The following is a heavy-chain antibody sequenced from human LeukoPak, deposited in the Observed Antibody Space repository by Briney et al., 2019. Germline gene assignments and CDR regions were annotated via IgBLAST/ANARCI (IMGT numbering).Heavy chain of an antibody. CDR1: GFTLSSYT. Sequence: GGSLRLSCAASGFTLSSYTMNWVRQTPGKGLEWVSSISSSSSYIYYADSVKGRFTISRDNAKNSLYLQMNSLRAEDTAVYYCARDERYDFWSGYLYYFDYWGQGTLVTVSS. CDR2: ISSSSSYI. CDR3: ARDERYDFWSGYLYYFDY. J-gene: IGHJ4*02. D-gene: IGHD3-3*01. V-gene: IGHV3-21*01.